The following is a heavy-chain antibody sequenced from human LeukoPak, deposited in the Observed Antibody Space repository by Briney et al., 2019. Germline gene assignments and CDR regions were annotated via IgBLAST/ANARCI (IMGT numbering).Heavy chain of an antibody. J-gene: IGHJ4*02. Sequence: ASVKVSCKASGYTFTGYYMHWVRQAPGQGLEWMGWINPNSGGTNYAQKFQGWVTMTGDTSISTAYMELSRLRSDDTAVYYCAAVGYYDFWSGTILDYWGQGTLVTVSS. CDR3: AAVGYYDFWSGTILDY. D-gene: IGHD3-3*01. V-gene: IGHV1-2*04. CDR1: GYTFTGYY. CDR2: INPNSGGT.